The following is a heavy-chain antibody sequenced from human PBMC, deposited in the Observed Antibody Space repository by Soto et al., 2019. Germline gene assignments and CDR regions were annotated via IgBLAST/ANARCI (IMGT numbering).Heavy chain of an antibody. CDR2: IIPFFKGT. CDR1: GGAFSCHA. Sequence: SGKVSCKASGGAFSCHAISWLRQAPVQGLEWMGGIIPFFKGTNYSHKFQGRVTITADDSTSTAYMDLYSLRSEDTAVYYCTRDVPLNYYDGAFSYYALDVLGQRTTVTVPS. J-gene: IGHJ6*02. CDR3: TRDVPLNYYDGAFSYYALDV. D-gene: IGHD3-16*01. V-gene: IGHV1-69*01.